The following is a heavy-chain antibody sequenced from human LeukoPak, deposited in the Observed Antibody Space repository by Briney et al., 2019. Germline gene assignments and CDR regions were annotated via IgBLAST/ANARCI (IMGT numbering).Heavy chain of an antibody. D-gene: IGHD3-22*01. CDR3: ARARRITMIVVVISPDAFDI. CDR1: GGSINSYY. J-gene: IGHJ3*02. CDR2: IYYSGST. V-gene: IGHV4-39*07. Sequence: SETLSLTCTVSGGSINSYYWGWIRQPPGKGLEWIGSIYYSGSTYYNPSLKSRVTISVDTSKNQFSLKLSSVTAADTAVYYCARARRITMIVVVISPDAFDIWGQGTMVTVSS.